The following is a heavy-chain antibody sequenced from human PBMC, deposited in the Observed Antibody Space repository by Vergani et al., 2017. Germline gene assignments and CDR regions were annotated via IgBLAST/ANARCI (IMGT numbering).Heavy chain of an antibody. J-gene: IGHJ3*02. V-gene: IGHV1-18*01. CDR1: GYPFTSYG. CDR3: AREMGAGYSSGWYFVSADAFDI. D-gene: IGHD6-19*01. CDR2: ISAYNGNT. Sequence: QVQLVQSGAEVKKPGASVKVSCKASGYPFTSYGISWVRQAPGQGLEWMGWISAYNGNTNYAQKLQGRVTMTTDTSTSTAYMELRSLRSDDTAVYYCAREMGAGYSSGWYFVSADAFDIWGQGTMVTVSS.